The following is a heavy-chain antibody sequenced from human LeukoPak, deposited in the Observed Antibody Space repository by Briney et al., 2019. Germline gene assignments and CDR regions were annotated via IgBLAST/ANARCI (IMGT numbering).Heavy chain of an antibody. CDR3: TKERYCASTTCPGAFDL. CDR2: IKSKTYGETT. J-gene: IGHJ3*01. CDR1: GFTFSSYA. D-gene: IGHD2-2*01. V-gene: IGHV3-15*01. Sequence: GGSLRLSCAASGFTFSSYAMSWVRQAPGKGLEWVGRIKSKTYGETTDYAAPVKGRFTVSRDDSKNMVALQMNSLKTEDTALYYCTKERYCASTTCPGAFDLWGQGTMVTVSS.